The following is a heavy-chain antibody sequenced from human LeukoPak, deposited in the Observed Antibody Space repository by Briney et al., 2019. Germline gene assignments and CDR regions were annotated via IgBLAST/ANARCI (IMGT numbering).Heavy chain of an antibody. Sequence: GGSLRLSCAASGFTFSSYSMNWVRQAPGKGLEWVSSIRTSSSYIYYADSVKGRFTISRDNSKNTLYLQMNSLRAEDTAVYYCARVFMSGEFDYWGQGTLVTVSS. CDR3: ARVFMSGEFDY. D-gene: IGHD3-16*01. J-gene: IGHJ4*02. CDR2: IRTSSSYI. CDR1: GFTFSSYS. V-gene: IGHV3-21*01.